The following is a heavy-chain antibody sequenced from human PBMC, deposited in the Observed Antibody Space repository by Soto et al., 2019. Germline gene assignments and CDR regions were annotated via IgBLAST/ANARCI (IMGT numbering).Heavy chain of an antibody. CDR3: ASQGAGDYYDSSGYFPFDY. J-gene: IGHJ4*02. Sequence: SVKVSCKASGGTFSSYAISWVRQAPGQGLEWMGGIIPIFGTANYAQKFQGRVTITADESTSTAYMELSSLRSEDTAVYYCASQGAGDYYDSSGYFPFDYWGQGTRVTVS. CDR1: GGTFSSYA. V-gene: IGHV1-69*13. D-gene: IGHD3-22*01. CDR2: IIPIFGTA.